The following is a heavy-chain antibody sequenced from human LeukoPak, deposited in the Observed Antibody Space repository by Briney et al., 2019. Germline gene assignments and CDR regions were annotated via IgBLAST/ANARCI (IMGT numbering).Heavy chain of an antibody. V-gene: IGHV3-7*03. Sequence: GGSLRLSCVASGFSFSDHYMEWVRQAPGKGLEWVASINHNGNVNYYVDSVKGRFTISRDNAKNSLYLQMSNLRAEDTAVYFCARGGGLDVWGQGATVTVSS. CDR2: INHNGNVN. CDR3: ARGGGLDV. D-gene: IGHD3-16*01. J-gene: IGHJ6*02. CDR1: GFSFSDHY.